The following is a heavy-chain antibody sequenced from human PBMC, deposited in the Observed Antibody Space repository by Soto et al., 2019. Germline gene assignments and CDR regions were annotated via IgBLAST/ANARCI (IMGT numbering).Heavy chain of an antibody. Sequence: GGSLRLSCAASGFTFSNAWMNWVRQAPGKGLEWVGRIKSKTDGGTTDYAAPVKGRFTISRDDSKNTLYLQMNSLKTEDTAVYYCTSSITMVRGAVDYWGQGTLVTVSS. D-gene: IGHD3-10*01. CDR3: TSSITMVRGAVDY. CDR2: IKSKTDGGTT. J-gene: IGHJ4*02. CDR1: GFTFSNAW. V-gene: IGHV3-15*07.